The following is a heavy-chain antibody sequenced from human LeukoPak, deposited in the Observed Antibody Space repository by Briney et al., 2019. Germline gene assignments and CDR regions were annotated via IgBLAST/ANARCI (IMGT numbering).Heavy chain of an antibody. CDR3: AKDYSRIAVAGKVAY. CDR1: GFTFSSYG. J-gene: IGHJ4*02. V-gene: IGHV3-30*02. CDR2: IRYDGSNK. D-gene: IGHD6-19*01. Sequence: GGSLRLSCAASGFTFSSYGMHWVRQAPGKGLGWVAFIRYDGSNKYYADSVKGRFTISRDNSKNTLYLQMNSLRAEDTAVYYCAKDYSRIAVAGKVAYWGQGTLVTVSS.